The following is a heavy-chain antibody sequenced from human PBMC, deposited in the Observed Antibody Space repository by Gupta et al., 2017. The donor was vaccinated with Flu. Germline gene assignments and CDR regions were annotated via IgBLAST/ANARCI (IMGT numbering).Heavy chain of an antibody. CDR3: ARLLTTMITFGGVIAD. CDR2: IYYSGST. V-gene: IGHV4-39*01. J-gene: IGHJ4*02. Sequence: QLQLQESGPGLVKPSETLSLTCTVSGGSISSSSYYWGWIRQPPGKGLEWIGSIYYSGSTYYNPSLKSRVTISVDTSKNQFSLKLSSVTAADTAVYYCARLLTTMITFGGVIADWGQGTLVTVSS. CDR1: GGSISSSSYY. D-gene: IGHD3-16*02.